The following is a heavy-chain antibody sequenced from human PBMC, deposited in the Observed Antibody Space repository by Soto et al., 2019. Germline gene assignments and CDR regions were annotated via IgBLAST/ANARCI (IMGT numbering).Heavy chain of an antibody. Sequence: SETLSLTCAVSGGSISSGGYSWTWIRQPPGKGLEWIGYIYYSGSTNYNPPLKSRVTISVYTSKNQFSLKLSSVTAADTAVYYFARASSRYFRWLFFNYWGEGTQVTFSS. CDR1: GGSISSGGYS. CDR2: IYYSGST. D-gene: IGHD3-9*01. J-gene: IGHJ4*02. V-gene: IGHV4-61*08. CDR3: ARASSRYFRWLFFNY.